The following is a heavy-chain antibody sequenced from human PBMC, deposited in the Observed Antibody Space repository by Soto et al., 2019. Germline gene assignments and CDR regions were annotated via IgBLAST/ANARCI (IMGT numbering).Heavy chain of an antibody. CDR2: ISSSSSYI. V-gene: IGHV3-21*01. D-gene: IGHD3-3*01. CDR3: ARAFYGVGVHAFDI. CDR1: GFTFSSYS. Sequence: GGSLRLSCAASGFTFSSYSMNWVRQAPGKGLEWVSSISSSSSYIYYADSVKGRFTISRDNAKNSLYLQMNSLRAEDTAVYYCARAFYGVGVHAFDIWGQGTMVTVSS. J-gene: IGHJ3*02.